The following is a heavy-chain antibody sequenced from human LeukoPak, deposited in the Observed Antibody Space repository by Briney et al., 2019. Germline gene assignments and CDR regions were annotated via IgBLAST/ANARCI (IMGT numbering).Heavy chain of an antibody. V-gene: IGHV1-2*02. D-gene: IGHD1-26*01. CDR2: INPNSGGI. CDR1: GYTFTGYY. J-gene: IGHJ4*02. CDR3: ARVESGSYNVY. Sequence: ASVKVSCKASGYTFTGYYMHWVRQAPGQGLEWMGWINPNSGGINYAQKFQGRVTMTRDTSISTAYMELSRLRSDDTAVYYCARVESGSYNVYWGQGTLVTVSS.